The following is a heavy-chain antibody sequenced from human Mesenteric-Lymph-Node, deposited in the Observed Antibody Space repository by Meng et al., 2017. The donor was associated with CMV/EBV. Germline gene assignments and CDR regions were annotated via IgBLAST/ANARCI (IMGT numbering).Heavy chain of an antibody. Sequence: GSLRLSCTVSGGSTSGDFWSWIRQPPGKGLEWIAYIIHSGTTNYNPSLKSRVTISMDTSENQFSLKLSSVTAADTAVYYCAKYPSEYGDRRGIDSWGQGTLVTVSS. CDR1: GGSTSGDF. D-gene: IGHD4-17*01. J-gene: IGHJ4*02. CDR3: AKYPSEYGDRRGIDS. CDR2: IIHSGTT. V-gene: IGHV4-59*12.